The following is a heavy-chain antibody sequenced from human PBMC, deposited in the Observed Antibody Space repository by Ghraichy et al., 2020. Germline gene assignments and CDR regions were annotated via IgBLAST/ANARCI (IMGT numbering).Heavy chain of an antibody. D-gene: IGHD6-13*01. CDR2: ISGSGGST. CDR1: GFTFSSYA. V-gene: IGHV3-23*01. J-gene: IGHJ4*02. Sequence: GGSLRLSCAASGFTFSSYAMSWVRQAPGKGLEWVSAISGSGGSTYYADSVKGRFTISRDNSKNTLYLQMNSLRAEDTAVYYCAKLVPSSSSWSGPYGYWDQGTLVTVSS. CDR3: AKLVPSSSSWSGPYGY.